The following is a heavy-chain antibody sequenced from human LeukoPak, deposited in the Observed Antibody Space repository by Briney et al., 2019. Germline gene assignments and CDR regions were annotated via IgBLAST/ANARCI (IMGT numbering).Heavy chain of an antibody. V-gene: IGHV1-8*03. Sequence: ASVKVSCKASGYTFTSYDINWVRQATGQGLEWMGWMNPNSGHTGYAQKFQGRVTITRNTSISTAYMELSSLRSEDTAVYYCARAFLPIPGLANCFDPWGQGTLVTVSS. CDR1: GYTFTSYD. CDR2: MNPNSGHT. CDR3: ARAFLPIPGLANCFDP. J-gene: IGHJ5*02.